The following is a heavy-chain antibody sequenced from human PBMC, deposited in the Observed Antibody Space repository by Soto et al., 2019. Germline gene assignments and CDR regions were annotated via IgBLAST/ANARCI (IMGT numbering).Heavy chain of an antibody. Sequence: SVTLSLTCTVSGGSISSYYWSWIRQPPGKGLEWIGYIYYSGSTNYNPSLKSRVTISVDTSKNQFSLKLSSVTAAYTAVYYCARQVTSGTSLYYFDYWGQGTLVTVS. D-gene: IGHD1-7*01. V-gene: IGHV4-59*01. CDR1: GGSISSYY. CDR3: ARQVTSGTSLYYFDY. CDR2: IYYSGST. J-gene: IGHJ4*02.